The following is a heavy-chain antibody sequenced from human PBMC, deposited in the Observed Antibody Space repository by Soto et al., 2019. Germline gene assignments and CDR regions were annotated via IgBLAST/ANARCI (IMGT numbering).Heavy chain of an antibody. V-gene: IGHV5-51*01. CDR3: ARLSLDYYYDSSGYYQHYYGMDV. J-gene: IGHJ6*02. CDR2: IYPGDSDT. D-gene: IGHD3-22*01. Sequence: GESLKISCKGSGYGFTSYWIGWVRQIPGKGLEWMGVIYPGDSDTRYSPSFQGQVTISADKSISTAYLQWSSLKASDTAMYYCARLSLDYYYDSSGYYQHYYGMDVWGQGTEVTVSS. CDR1: GYGFTSYW.